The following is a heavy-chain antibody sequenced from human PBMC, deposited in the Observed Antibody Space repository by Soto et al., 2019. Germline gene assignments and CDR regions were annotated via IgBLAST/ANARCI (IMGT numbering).Heavy chain of an antibody. CDR3: GRHPHGDYDVMDV. CDR2: IYPCDSDT. Sequence: GESLKISCKGSGYSSTNYCIGWVRQMPGKGLEWMGIIYPCDSDTRYSPSFQGQVTISADKSISTAYLQWSSLKASDTAMYYCGRHPHGDYDVMDVWGQGTTVTVSS. J-gene: IGHJ6*02. CDR1: GYSSTNYC. V-gene: IGHV5-51*01. D-gene: IGHD4-17*01.